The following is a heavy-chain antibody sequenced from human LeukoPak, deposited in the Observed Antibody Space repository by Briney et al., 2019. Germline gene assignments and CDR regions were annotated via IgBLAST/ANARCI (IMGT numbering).Heavy chain of an antibody. CDR1: GGSISSSSYY. V-gene: IGHV4-39*01. Sequence: ETLSLTCTVSGGSISSSSYYWGWIRQPPGKGLEWIGSIYYSGSSYYNPPLKSRVTISVHTSKNQFSLKLSSVTAADTAVYYCARHVDTATDYFDYWGQGTLVTVSS. CDR2: IYYSGSS. D-gene: IGHD5-18*01. CDR3: ARHVDTATDYFDY. J-gene: IGHJ4*02.